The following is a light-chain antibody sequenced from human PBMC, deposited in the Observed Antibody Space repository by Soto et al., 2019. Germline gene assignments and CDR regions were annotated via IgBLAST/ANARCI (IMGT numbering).Light chain of an antibody. Sequence: QSVLTQPPSVSGAPGQRVTISCTGSSSNIGAGYDVNWYQQVPGTAPKLLIYDNSHRPSGVPDRFSGSKSGTSASLAITGLQAEDEADYYCQSYDSSLSASVFGGGTQLTVL. CDR2: DNS. CDR1: SSNIGAGYD. V-gene: IGLV1-40*01. J-gene: IGLJ3*02. CDR3: QSYDSSLSASV.